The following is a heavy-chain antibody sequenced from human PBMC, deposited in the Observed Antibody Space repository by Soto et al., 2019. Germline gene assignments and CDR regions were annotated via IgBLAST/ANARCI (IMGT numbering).Heavy chain of an antibody. CDR1: GFTFSSYG. V-gene: IGHV3-33*01. D-gene: IGHD6-19*01. Sequence: GSLRLSCAASGFTFSSYGMHWVRQAPGKGLEWVAVIWYDGSNKYYADSVKGRFTISRDNSKNTLYLQMNSLRAEDTAVYYCARGSSGWYYFDYWGQGTMVTVPQ. CDR3: ARGSSGWYYFDY. CDR2: IWYDGSNK. J-gene: IGHJ4*02.